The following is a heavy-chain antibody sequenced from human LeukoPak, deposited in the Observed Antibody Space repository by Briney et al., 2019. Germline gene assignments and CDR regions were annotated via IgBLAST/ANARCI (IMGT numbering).Heavy chain of an antibody. Sequence: SQTLSLTCAVSGGSISSGGYSWSWIRQPPGKGLEWIGYIYHSGSTYYNPSLKSRVTISVDRSKNQFSLKLSSVTAADTAVYYCAREVGQFYYGSGSYLGYFDYWGQGTLVTVFS. J-gene: IGHJ4*02. CDR2: IYHSGST. CDR1: GGSISSGGYS. D-gene: IGHD3-10*01. V-gene: IGHV4-30-2*01. CDR3: AREVGQFYYGSGSYLGYFDY.